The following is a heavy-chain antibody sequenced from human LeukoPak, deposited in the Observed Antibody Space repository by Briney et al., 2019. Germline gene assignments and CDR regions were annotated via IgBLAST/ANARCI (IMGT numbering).Heavy chain of an antibody. CDR3: AKGGDYDFWSGYYFDY. Sequence: PGGSLRLSCAASGFTFSSYWMSWVRQAPGKGLEWVANVKQDGSDKYYVDSVKGRFTISRDNAKNSLYLQMNSLRAEDTALYYCAKGGDYDFWSGYYFDYWGQGTLVTVSS. V-gene: IGHV3-7*03. J-gene: IGHJ4*02. CDR1: GFTFSSYW. D-gene: IGHD3-3*01. CDR2: VKQDGSDK.